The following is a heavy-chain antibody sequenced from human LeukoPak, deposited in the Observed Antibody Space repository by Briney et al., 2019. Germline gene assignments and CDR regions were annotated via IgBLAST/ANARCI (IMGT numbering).Heavy chain of an antibody. V-gene: IGHV4-59*08. Sequence: PSETLSLTCTVSGVSISSYHWSWIRQPPGEGLEWLGYIYYSGSTNYSPSLQSRISISVDTSKSQYSLKLRSVTAADTAVYYCARHMGGGSGYYFDYWGRGTLVTVSS. J-gene: IGHJ4*02. CDR1: GVSISSYH. D-gene: IGHD2-15*01. CDR2: IYYSGST. CDR3: ARHMGGGSGYYFDY.